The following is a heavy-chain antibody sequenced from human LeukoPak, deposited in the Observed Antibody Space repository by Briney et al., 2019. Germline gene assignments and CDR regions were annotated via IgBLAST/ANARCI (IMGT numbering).Heavy chain of an antibody. CDR1: GFTFSCYW. CDR3: ARSNQADDY. CDR2: INPGGSSI. V-gene: IGHV3-74*01. Sequence: SGGSQRLSCAASGFTFSCYWMHWVRQVPGKGLVWVARINPGGSSITYADSVKGRFTISRDNAKNTLYLQMDSLGAEDTGVYYCARSNQADDYWGQGTLVTVS. J-gene: IGHJ4*02. D-gene: IGHD1-14*01.